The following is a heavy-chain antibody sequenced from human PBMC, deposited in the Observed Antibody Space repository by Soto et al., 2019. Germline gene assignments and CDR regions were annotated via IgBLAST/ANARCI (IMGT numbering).Heavy chain of an antibody. V-gene: IGHV3-33*01. J-gene: IGHJ4*02. CDR3: ARDGSSSWSIDY. Sequence: QVQLVESGGGVVQPGRSLRLSCAASGFTFSSYGMHWVRQAPGKGLEWVAVIWYDGSNKYYADSVKGRFTISRDNSKNPLYLQMNSLRAEDTAVYYCARDGSSSWSIDYWGQGTLVTVSS. CDR1: GFTFSSYG. D-gene: IGHD6-13*01. CDR2: IWYDGSNK.